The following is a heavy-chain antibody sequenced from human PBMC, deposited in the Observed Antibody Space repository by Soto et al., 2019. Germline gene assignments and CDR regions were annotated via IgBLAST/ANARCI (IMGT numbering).Heavy chain of an antibody. CDR3: AKDQASGQGSFDS. CDR2: ISYDGSNQ. Sequence: PGGSLRLSCAASGFTFNIYGMHSVRQAPDKGLEWVALISYDGSNQYYADSVKGRFTISRDNSKNTLFLQMNSLRADDTAVYYCAKDQASGQGSFDSWGQGTLVTVSS. CDR1: GFTFNIYG. J-gene: IGHJ4*02. V-gene: IGHV3-30*18.